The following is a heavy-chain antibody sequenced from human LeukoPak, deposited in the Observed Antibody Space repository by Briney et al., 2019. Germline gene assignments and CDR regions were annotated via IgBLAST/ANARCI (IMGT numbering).Heavy chain of an antibody. CDR3: ARDEYYYGSGSYSKSFDY. V-gene: IGHV3-21*01. CDR2: ISSSSSYI. Sequence: GGSLRLSCAASGFTFSSYSMNWVRQAPGKGLEWVSSISSSSSYIYYADSVKGRFTISRDNAKNSLYLQMNSLRAEDTAVYYCARDEYYYGSGSYSKSFDYWGQGTLVTVSS. D-gene: IGHD3-10*01. CDR1: GFTFSSYS. J-gene: IGHJ4*02.